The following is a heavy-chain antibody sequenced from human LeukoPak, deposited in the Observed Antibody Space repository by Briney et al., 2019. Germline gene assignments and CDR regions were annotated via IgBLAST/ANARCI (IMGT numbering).Heavy chain of an antibody. Sequence: GRSLRLSCAASGFTFSSYGMHWVRQAPGKGLEWVAVIWYDGSNKYYADSVKGRFTISRDNSKNTLYLQMNSLRAEDTAVYYCARDRGYSGYDWFDYWGQGTLVTVSS. J-gene: IGHJ4*02. CDR3: ARDRGYSGYDWFDY. CDR2: IWYDGSNK. CDR1: GFTFSSYG. V-gene: IGHV3-33*01. D-gene: IGHD5-12*01.